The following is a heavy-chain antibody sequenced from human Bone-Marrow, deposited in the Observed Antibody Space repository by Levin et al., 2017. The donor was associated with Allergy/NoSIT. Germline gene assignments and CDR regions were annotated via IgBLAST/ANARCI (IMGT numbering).Heavy chain of an antibody. Sequence: PSETLSLTCTVSGGSISSGDYYWSWIRQPPGKGLEWIGYIYYSGSTYYNPSLKSRVTISVDTSKNQFSLKLSSVTAADTAVYYCARGGITMVRGGLRNPKEYFQHWGQGTLVTVSS. V-gene: IGHV4-30-4*01. CDR1: GGSISSGDYY. CDR2: IYYSGST. D-gene: IGHD3-10*01. J-gene: IGHJ1*01. CDR3: ARGGITMVRGGLRNPKEYFQH.